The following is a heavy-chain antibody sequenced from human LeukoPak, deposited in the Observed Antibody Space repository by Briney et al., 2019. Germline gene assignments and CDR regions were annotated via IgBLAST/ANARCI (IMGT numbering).Heavy chain of an antibody. V-gene: IGHV4-59*12. Sequence: SETLSLTCTVSGGSISSYYWSWIRQPPGKGLEWIGYIYYSGSTNYNPSLKSRVTISVDTSKNQFSLKLSSVTAEDTAVYFCATAPYPTGFHYFGYWGQGTLVTVSS. J-gene: IGHJ4*02. CDR2: IYYSGST. CDR1: GGSISSYY. CDR3: ATAPYPTGFHYFGY. D-gene: IGHD3-9*01.